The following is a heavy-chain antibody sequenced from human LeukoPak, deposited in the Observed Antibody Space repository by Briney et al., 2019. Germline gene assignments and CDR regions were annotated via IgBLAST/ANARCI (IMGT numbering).Heavy chain of an antibody. CDR3: ARATREWGFDY. Sequence: GASVKVSCKASGYTFTTYDINWVRQATGQGLEWMGWMNPNNGNTGYAQKFKDRVTMTRDTSISTAYMELSSLKSEDTAVYYCARATREWGFDYWGQGTLVTVSS. D-gene: IGHD7-27*01. CDR2: MNPNNGNT. CDR1: GYTFTTYD. J-gene: IGHJ4*02. V-gene: IGHV1-8*02.